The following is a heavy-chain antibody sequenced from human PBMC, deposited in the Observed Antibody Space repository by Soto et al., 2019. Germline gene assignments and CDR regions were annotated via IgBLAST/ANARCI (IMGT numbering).Heavy chain of an antibody. Sequence: QVQLQESGPGLVKPSGTLSLTCAVSSGSISSSNWWSWVRQPPGKGLEWIGEIYHSGSTNYNPSLKSRVTISVDKSKNQFSLKLSSVTAADTAVYYCARGSGYDFLGYYYYYMDVWGKGTTVTVSS. D-gene: IGHD5-12*01. CDR3: ARGSGYDFLGYYYYYMDV. CDR2: IYHSGST. J-gene: IGHJ6*03. CDR1: SGSISSSNW. V-gene: IGHV4-4*02.